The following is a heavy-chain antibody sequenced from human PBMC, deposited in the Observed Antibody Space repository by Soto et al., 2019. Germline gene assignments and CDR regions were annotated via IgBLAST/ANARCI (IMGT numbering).Heavy chain of an antibody. V-gene: IGHV1-46*01. CDR3: AGGGGGINMVRGISYSYYYGMDV. CDR2: INPSAGST. Sequence: ASVKVSCKASGYTLISYYIHWVRQAPGQGLEWMGIINPSAGSTRYAQKFQGRVTMTRDTSTSTVYMELSSVTAADTAVYYCAGGGGGINMVRGISYSYYYGMDVWGQGTTVTVSS. CDR1: GYTLISYY. J-gene: IGHJ6*02. D-gene: IGHD3-10*01.